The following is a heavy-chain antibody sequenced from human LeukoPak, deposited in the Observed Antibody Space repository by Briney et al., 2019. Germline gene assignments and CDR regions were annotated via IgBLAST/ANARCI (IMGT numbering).Heavy chain of an antibody. Sequence: WDTLSLMCTVCGGHMSSYYLRWLRPPPGRGGEWIEYIYYSWSTNYNPSLKSPVTISVDRSKNQFSLKLSSVTAADTAVYYCARRNSVTVAFDYWGQGTLVTVSS. CDR3: ARRNSVTVAFDY. V-gene: IGHV4-59*07. CDR2: IYYSWST. D-gene: IGHD1-14*01. J-gene: IGHJ4*02. CDR1: GGHMSSYY.